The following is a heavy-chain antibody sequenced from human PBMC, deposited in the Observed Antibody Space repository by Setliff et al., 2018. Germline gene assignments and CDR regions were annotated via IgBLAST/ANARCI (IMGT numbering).Heavy chain of an antibody. Sequence: ASVKVSCKASGYTFTSYDINWVRQAPGQGLEWMGQINPNSGGTNYAQKFQGRVTMTRDPSISTVYMELSRLRSDDTAVYYCARGALYYDSSGYYPDYWGQGTLVTVSS. CDR1: GYTFTSYD. D-gene: IGHD3-22*01. CDR3: ARGALYYDSSGYYPDY. CDR2: INPNSGGT. V-gene: IGHV1-2*06. J-gene: IGHJ4*02.